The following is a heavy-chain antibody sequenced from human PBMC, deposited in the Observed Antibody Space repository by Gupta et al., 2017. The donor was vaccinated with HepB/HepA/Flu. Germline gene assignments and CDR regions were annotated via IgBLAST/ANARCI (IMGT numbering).Heavy chain of an antibody. Sequence: QVQLQESGPGLVKPSQTLSLTCTVSGGSISSGGYYWIWIRQHPGKGLEWIGYIYYSGSTYYNPSLKSRVTISVDTSKNQFSLKLSSVTAADTAVYYCARGGGYCSSTSCPNWFDPWGQGTLVTVSS. D-gene: IGHD2-2*01. J-gene: IGHJ5*02. CDR3: ARGGGYCSSTSCPNWFDP. CDR2: IYYSGST. CDR1: GGSISSGGYY. V-gene: IGHV4-31*03.